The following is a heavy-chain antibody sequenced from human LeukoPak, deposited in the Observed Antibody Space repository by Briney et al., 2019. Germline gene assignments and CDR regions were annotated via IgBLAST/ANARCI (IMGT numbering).Heavy chain of an antibody. CDR3: TKGEYYSDNDGYYYDNAFDI. Sequence: GRSLRLSCVASGFTFEDYAMHWVRLAPGKGLEWVSGINWNSGSIGYADSVKGRFTTSRDNAKNSLYLQINSLRTEDTALYYCTKGEYYSDNDGYYYDNAFDIWGQGTMVTVS. J-gene: IGHJ3*02. V-gene: IGHV3-9*01. CDR1: GFTFEDYA. CDR2: INWNSGSI. D-gene: IGHD3-22*01.